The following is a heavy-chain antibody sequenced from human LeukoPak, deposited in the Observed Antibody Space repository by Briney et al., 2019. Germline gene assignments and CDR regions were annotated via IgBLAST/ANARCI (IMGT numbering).Heavy chain of an antibody. Sequence: GGSLRLSCAASGFTFSSYGMSWVRQAPGKGLEWVSAISGSGGSTYYADSVKGRFTISRDNSKNTLYLQMDSLRAEDTAVYYCARDAPSIAAPTDSSGYGYFDYWGQGTLVTVSS. D-gene: IGHD3-22*01. CDR2: ISGSGGST. V-gene: IGHV3-23*01. J-gene: IGHJ4*02. CDR1: GFTFSSYG. CDR3: ARDAPSIAAPTDSSGYGYFDY.